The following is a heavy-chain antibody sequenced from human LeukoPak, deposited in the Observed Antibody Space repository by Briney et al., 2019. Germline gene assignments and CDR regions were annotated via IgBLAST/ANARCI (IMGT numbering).Heavy chain of an antibody. CDR3: ARAGITMIVAGAGNAFDI. CDR2: IYHSGST. J-gene: IGHJ3*02. V-gene: IGHV4-30-2*01. Sequence: PSETLSLTCTVSGGSISSGGYYWSWIRQPPGKGLEWIGYIYHSGSTYYNPSLKSRVTISVDRSKNQFSLKLSSVTAADTAVYYCARAGITMIVAGAGNAFDIWGQGTMVTVSS. D-gene: IGHD3-22*01. CDR1: GGSISSGGYY.